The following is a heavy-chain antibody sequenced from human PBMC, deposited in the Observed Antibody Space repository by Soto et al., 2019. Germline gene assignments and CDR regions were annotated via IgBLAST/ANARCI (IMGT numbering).Heavy chain of an antibody. CDR3: ASAGYSSSWYNFDY. V-gene: IGHV4-34*01. D-gene: IGHD6-13*01. CDR1: GGSFSGYY. CDR2: INHSGST. J-gene: IGHJ4*02. Sequence: SETLSLTCAVYGGSFSGYYWSWIRQPPGKGLEWIGEINHSGSTNYNPSLKSRVTISVDTSKNQFSLKLSSVTAADTAVYYCASAGYSSSWYNFDYWGQGTLVTVSS.